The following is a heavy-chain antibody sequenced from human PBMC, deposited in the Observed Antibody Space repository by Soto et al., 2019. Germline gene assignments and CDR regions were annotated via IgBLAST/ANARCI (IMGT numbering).Heavy chain of an antibody. D-gene: IGHD1-26*01. V-gene: IGHV4-39*01. CDR3: ARHIVGGEGHGWFDP. Sequence: SETLSLTCTVSGGSISSSSYYWGWIRQPPGKGLEWIGSIYYSGSTYYNPSLKSRVTISVDTSKNQFSLKLSSVTAADTAVYYCARHIVGGEGHGWFDPWGEGTLVTVSS. CDR1: GGSISSSSYY. CDR2: IYYSGST. J-gene: IGHJ5*02.